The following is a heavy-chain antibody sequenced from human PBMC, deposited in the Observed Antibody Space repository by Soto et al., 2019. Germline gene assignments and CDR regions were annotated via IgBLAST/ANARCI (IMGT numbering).Heavy chain of an antibody. CDR1: GFTVSSNY. J-gene: IGHJ3*02. CDR2: IYSGGST. V-gene: IGHV3-66*01. CDR3: ARFRGWYVPPAAYDI. Sequence: ESGGGLVQPGGSLRLSCAASGFTVSSNYMSWVRQAPGKGLEWVSVIYSGGSTYYADSVKGRFTISRDNSKNTLYLQMNSLRAEDTAVYYCARFRGWYVPPAAYDIRGQGTMVTVSS. D-gene: IGHD6-19*01.